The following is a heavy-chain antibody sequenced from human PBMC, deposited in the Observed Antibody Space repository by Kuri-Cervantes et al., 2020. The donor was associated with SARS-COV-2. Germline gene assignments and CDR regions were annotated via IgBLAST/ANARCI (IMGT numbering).Heavy chain of an antibody. V-gene: IGHV4-34*01. CDR3: ARVGITIFGVGPPMGY. CDR2: IYHSGST. CDR1: GGSFSGYY. D-gene: IGHD3-3*01. J-gene: IGHJ4*02. Sequence: ESLKISCAVYGGSFSGYYWSWIRQPPGKGLEWIGSIYHSGSTYYNPSLKSRVTISVDTSKNQFSLKLSSVTAADTAVYYCARVGITIFGVGPPMGYWGQGTLVTVSS.